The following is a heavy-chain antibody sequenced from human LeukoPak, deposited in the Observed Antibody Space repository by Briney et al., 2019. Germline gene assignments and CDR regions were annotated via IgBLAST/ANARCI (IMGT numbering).Heavy chain of an antibody. D-gene: IGHD6-19*01. CDR2: ISSSSSTI. J-gene: IGHJ4*02. V-gene: IGHV3-48*01. CDR1: GFTFSSYS. Sequence: PGGSLRLSCAASGFTFSSYSVNWVRQAPGKGLEWVSYISSSSSTIYYADSVKGRFALSRDNAKNSLYLQMNSLRAEDTAVYYCAKDAWYSSGWYPFDYWGQGTLVTVSS. CDR3: AKDAWYSSGWYPFDY.